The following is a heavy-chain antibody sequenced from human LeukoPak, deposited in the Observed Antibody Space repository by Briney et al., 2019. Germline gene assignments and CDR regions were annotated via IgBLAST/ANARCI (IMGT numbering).Heavy chain of an antibody. J-gene: IGHJ3*02. CDR3: AKQADCSGGSCYSREDDDAFDI. Sequence: GGSLRLSCAVSGFTFSSYAMSWARQAPGKGLEWVSGVGGSGGSTYYADSVKGRFTISRDNSKNSLYLQMNSLRAEDTALYYCAKQADCSGGSCYSREDDDAFDIWGQGTMVTVSS. V-gene: IGHV3-23*01. CDR2: VGGSGGST. D-gene: IGHD2-15*01. CDR1: GFTFSSYA.